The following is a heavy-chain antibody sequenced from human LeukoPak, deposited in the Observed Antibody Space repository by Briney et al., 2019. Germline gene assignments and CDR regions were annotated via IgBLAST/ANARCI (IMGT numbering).Heavy chain of an antibody. D-gene: IGHD6-13*01. J-gene: IGHJ5*02. Sequence: SETLSLTCAVYGGSFSGYYWTWIRQPPGKGLEWVGEINHSRNTNYSPSLKSRATISVDTSKNQFSLTLSSVTAADTAVYYCARGTIAAATNWFDPWGQGTLVTVSS. V-gene: IGHV4-34*01. CDR3: ARGTIAAATNWFDP. CDR1: GGSFSGYY. CDR2: INHSRNT.